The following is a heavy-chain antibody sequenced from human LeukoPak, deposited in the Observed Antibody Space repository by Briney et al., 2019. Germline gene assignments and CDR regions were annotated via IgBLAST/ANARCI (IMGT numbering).Heavy chain of an antibody. V-gene: IGHV4-34*01. J-gene: IGHJ4*02. Sequence: PSETLSLTCAVYGGSFSGYYWSWIRQPPGKGLEWIGEINHSGSTNYNPSLKSRVTISVDTSKNQFSLKLSSVTAADTAVYYCARRRGSSGVDYWGQGTLVTVSS. D-gene: IGHD3-16*01. CDR2: INHSGST. CDR1: GGSFSGYY. CDR3: ARRRGSSGVDY.